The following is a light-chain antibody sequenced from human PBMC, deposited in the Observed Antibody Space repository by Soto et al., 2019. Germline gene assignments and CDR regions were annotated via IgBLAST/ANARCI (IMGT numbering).Light chain of an antibody. CDR3: QQYESTPPT. V-gene: IGKV4-1*01. CDR1: QSVLYSSNNKNY. J-gene: IGKJ2*01. Sequence: DIVMTQSPDSLAVSLGERATINCKSSQSVLYSSNNKNYLAWYQQRPGQPPKLLIYCASTRESGVPDRFSGSGSRTDFTLTITSLQAEDVAVYYCQQYESTPPTFGQGTKLEIK. CDR2: CAS.